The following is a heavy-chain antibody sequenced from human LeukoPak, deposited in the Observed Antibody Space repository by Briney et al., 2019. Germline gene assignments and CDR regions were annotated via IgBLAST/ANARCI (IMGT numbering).Heavy chain of an antibody. Sequence: GGSLRLSCAASGFTFRNYDMNWVRQAPGKGLEWVSFIGSSGSPIYYADSVKGRFTISRDNAKNSLYLQMSSLRVEDTAVYYCARGPAGDPFDHWGQGTLVTVSS. CDR1: GFTFRNYD. D-gene: IGHD3-16*01. V-gene: IGHV3-48*03. J-gene: IGHJ4*02. CDR2: IGSSGSPI. CDR3: ARGPAGDPFDH.